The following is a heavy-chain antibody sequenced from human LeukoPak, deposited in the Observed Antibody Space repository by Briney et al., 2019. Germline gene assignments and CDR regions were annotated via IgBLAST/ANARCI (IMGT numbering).Heavy chain of an antibody. J-gene: IGHJ5*02. CDR3: ARGSTARIAARRPKGLNWFDP. D-gene: IGHD6-6*01. CDR1: GGSISSYY. CDR2: IYYSGST. V-gene: IGHV4-59*12. Sequence: SETLSLTCTVSGGSISSYYWSWIRQPPGKGLEWIGYIYYSGSTNYNPSLKSRVTISVDTSKNQFSLKLSSVTAADTAVYYWARGSTARIAARRPKGLNWFDPWGQGTLVTVSS.